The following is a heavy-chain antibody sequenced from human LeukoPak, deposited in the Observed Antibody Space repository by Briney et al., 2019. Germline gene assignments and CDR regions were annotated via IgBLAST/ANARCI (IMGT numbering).Heavy chain of an antibody. Sequence: SETLSLTCTVPGGPISSYYWSWIRQPTGKGLEWIGYIYWSGSTNYNPSLKSRVTISVDTSKNQFSLTLSSVPATDTAVYYCARDGTHYYDSSGPPLAFDIWGQGTMVTVSS. J-gene: IGHJ3*02. CDR2: IYWSGST. V-gene: IGHV4-59*01. CDR3: ARDGTHYYDSSGPPLAFDI. CDR1: GGPISSYY. D-gene: IGHD3-22*01.